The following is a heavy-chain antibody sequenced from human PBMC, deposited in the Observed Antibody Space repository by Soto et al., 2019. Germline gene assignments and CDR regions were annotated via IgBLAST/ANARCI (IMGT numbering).Heavy chain of an antibody. Sequence: EVQLVESGGGLVQPGGSLRLSCAASGFTFSLYSMSWVRQAPGKGLEWVSYISRSSTGIHYADSVKGRFTISRDDVTNSMTLQMNGLRDGDTAVYYCAKAVTWGLAVWGQGTTVSISS. V-gene: IGHV3-48*02. CDR2: ISRSSTGI. CDR3: AKAVTWGLAV. CDR1: GFTFSLYS. J-gene: IGHJ6*01. D-gene: IGHD3-10*01.